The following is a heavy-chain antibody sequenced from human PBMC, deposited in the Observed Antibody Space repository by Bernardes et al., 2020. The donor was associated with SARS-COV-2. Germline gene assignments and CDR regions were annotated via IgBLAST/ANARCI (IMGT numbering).Heavy chain of an antibody. J-gene: IGHJ6*02. CDR2: ISSSGSTI. D-gene: IGHD2-2*01. V-gene: IGHV3-11*01. CDR3: ARRYHLLFGFLSPYGMDV. Sequence: GGSLRLSCAASGFTFSDYYMSWIRQAPGKGLEWVSYISSSGSTIYYADSVKGRFTISRDNAKNSLYLQMNSLRAEDTAVYYCARRYHLLFGFLSPYGMDVGGQGTTVTVSS. CDR1: GFTFSDYY.